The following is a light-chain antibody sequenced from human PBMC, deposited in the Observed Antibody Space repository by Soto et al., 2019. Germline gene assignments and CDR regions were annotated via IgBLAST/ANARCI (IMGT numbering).Light chain of an antibody. V-gene: IGKV3-15*01. CDR3: QQYHNLWT. CDR2: RAS. CDR1: HYVYSN. Sequence: EIVMTQSPATLSVSPGERATLSCTASHYVYSNVACFQQRPGQAPRLLIYRASTRATGTPARFSGSGSGTEFTLTINSLQSEDFALYYCQQYHNLWTFGQGTEVEIK. J-gene: IGKJ1*01.